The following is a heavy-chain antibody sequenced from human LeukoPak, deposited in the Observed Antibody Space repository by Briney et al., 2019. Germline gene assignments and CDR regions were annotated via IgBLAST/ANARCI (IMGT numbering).Heavy chain of an antibody. D-gene: IGHD3-22*01. CDR2: INHSGST. J-gene: IGHJ4*02. Sequence: SETLSLTCAVYGGSFSGYYWSWIRQPPGKGLEWIGEINHSGSTNYNPSLKSRVTISVDTSKNQFSLKLSSVTAADTAVYYCARGPNYYDSSGYGGAHCPFDYWGQGTLVTVSS. CDR1: GGSFSGYY. V-gene: IGHV4-34*01. CDR3: ARGPNYYDSSGYGGAHCPFDY.